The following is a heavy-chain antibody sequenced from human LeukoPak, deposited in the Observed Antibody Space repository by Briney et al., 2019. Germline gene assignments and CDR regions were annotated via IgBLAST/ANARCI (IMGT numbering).Heavy chain of an antibody. CDR3: AMVVMIAVGDLDAFDI. V-gene: IGHV3-74*01. CDR2: INTDGSST. CDR1: GFTFIKYW. D-gene: IGHD2-15*01. Sequence: GGSLRLSCAATGFTFIKYWLHSVGHAPGKGLVWVSRINTDGSSTSYADSVKGRFTISRDKAMPRLYLHMNCPTAEDRAVLSSAMVVMIAVGDLDAFDIWGQGTMVTVSS. J-gene: IGHJ3*02.